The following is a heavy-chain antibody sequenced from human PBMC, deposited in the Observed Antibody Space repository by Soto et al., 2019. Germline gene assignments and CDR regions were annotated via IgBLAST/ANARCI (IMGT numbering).Heavy chain of an antibody. Sequence: GGSLRLSCAASGFNFIRKYMIWVRQAPGKGLEWVSILYSGGTTYYADSVKGRFTISRDTSENTLYLQMNSLRAEDTAVYYCARGLYDSGSFYFDFWGKGTLVTVSS. CDR3: ARGLYDSGSFYFDF. CDR1: GFNFIRKY. J-gene: IGHJ4*02. D-gene: IGHD3-10*01. CDR2: LYSGGTT. V-gene: IGHV3-53*01.